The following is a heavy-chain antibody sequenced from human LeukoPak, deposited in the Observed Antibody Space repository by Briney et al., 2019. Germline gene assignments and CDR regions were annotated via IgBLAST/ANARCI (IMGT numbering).Heavy chain of an antibody. CDR3: AIVWSNYYDSSDTDA. D-gene: IGHD3-22*01. V-gene: IGHV3-23*01. J-gene: IGHJ5*02. CDR2: IRGNSDTT. CDR1: GFTFSDYD. Sequence: QPGGALRLSCVASGFTFSDYDMNWVRQAPMKGLEWVSAIRGNSDTTYYADSVKGRFAISRDNSKNTLYLQMNSLRAEDTAVYYCAIVWSNYYDSSDTDAWGQGTLVTVSS.